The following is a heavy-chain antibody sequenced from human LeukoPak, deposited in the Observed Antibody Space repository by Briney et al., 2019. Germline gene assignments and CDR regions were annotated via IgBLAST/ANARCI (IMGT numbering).Heavy chain of an antibody. V-gene: IGHV3-23*01. CDR2: ISGSGGST. J-gene: IGHJ6*02. Sequence: GGFLRLSCAASGFTFSSYAMSSVRQAPGKGLEWVSGISGSGGSTYYADSVKGRFTISRDNSKNTLYLQMNSLSAEDTAVYYCAKDLSPLYYYYGMDVWGQGNPGTVSS. CDR3: AKDLSPLYYYYGMDV. CDR1: GFTFSSYA.